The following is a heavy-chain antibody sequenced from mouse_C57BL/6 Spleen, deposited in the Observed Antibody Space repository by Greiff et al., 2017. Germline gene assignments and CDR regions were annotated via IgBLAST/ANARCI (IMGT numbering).Heavy chain of an antibody. CDR3: AGDYSSSRYYAMDY. CDR1: GYSFTSYY. V-gene: IGHV1-66*01. Sequence: VQLQQSGPELVKPGASVKISCKASGYSFTSYYIHWVKQRPGQGLEWIGWIYPGSGNTKYNEKFKGKATLTADTSSSTAYMRLSSLTSEDSAVYYCAGDYSSSRYYAMDYWGQGTSVTVSS. CDR2: IYPGSGNT. D-gene: IGHD1-1*01. J-gene: IGHJ4*01.